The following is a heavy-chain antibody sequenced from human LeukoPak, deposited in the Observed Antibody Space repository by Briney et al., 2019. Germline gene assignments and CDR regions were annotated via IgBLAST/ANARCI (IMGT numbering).Heavy chain of an antibody. V-gene: IGHV1-69*13. J-gene: IGHJ4*02. Sequence: GASVKVSCKASGGTFSSYATSWVRQAPGQGLEWMGGIIPIFGTANYAQKFQGRVTITADESTSTAYMELSSLRSEDTAVYYCARAAAGPIVVVPAAPFDYWGQGTLVTVSS. CDR1: GGTFSSYA. CDR2: IIPIFGTA. CDR3: ARAAAGPIVVVPAAPFDY. D-gene: IGHD2-2*01.